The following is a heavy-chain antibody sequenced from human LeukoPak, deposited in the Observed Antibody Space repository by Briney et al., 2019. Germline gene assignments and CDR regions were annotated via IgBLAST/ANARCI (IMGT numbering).Heavy chain of an antibody. Sequence: GASVKVSCKASGYTFTGYYMHWVRQAPGQGLEWMGWINPNSGGTNYAQKLQGRVTMTTDTSTSTAYMELRSLRSDDTAVYYCAREPPLGDDFWSGVVHYFDYWGQGTLVTVSS. CDR1: GYTFTGYY. CDR2: INPNSGGT. D-gene: IGHD3-3*01. V-gene: IGHV1-2*02. CDR3: AREPPLGDDFWSGVVHYFDY. J-gene: IGHJ4*02.